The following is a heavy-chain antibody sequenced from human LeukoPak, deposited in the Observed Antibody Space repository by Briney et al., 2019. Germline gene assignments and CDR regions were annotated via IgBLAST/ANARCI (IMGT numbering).Heavy chain of an antibody. CDR1: GYTFTSYY. CDR3: ATDRRYSSSWYASPNWFDP. CDR2: INPSGGST. Sequence: GASVKVSCKASGYTFTSYYMHWVRQAPGQGLEWMGIINPSGGSTSYAQKFQGRVTMTRDMSTSTVYMELSSLRSEDTAVYYCATDRRYSSSWYASPNWFDPWGQGTLVTVSS. J-gene: IGHJ5*02. D-gene: IGHD6-13*01. V-gene: IGHV1-46*01.